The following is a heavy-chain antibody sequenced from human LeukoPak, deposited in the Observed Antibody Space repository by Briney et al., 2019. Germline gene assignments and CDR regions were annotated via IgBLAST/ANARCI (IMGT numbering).Heavy chain of an antibody. D-gene: IGHD6-19*01. CDR1: DFSFSNYW. V-gene: IGHV3-7*03. J-gene: IGHJ4*02. CDR2: IRGDESRK. Sequence: PGGSLRLSCTASDFSFSNYWMTWLRQAPGKGLEWVANIRGDESRKYYLDSVTGRFTISRDNAKNSLYLQMNSLRAEDTAVYYCAKVGRGEAEYSSGWYLLDYWGQGTLVTVSS. CDR3: AKVGRGEAEYSSGWYLLDY.